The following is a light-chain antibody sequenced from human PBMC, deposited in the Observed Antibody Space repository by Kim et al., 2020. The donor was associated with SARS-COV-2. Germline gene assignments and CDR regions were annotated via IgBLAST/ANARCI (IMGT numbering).Light chain of an antibody. Sequence: HGQKASNTSSGEKLGDKYDCWYHQKPGQSPVLVIYQGKKRPSGIPERFSGSNSGNTATLTISGTQAMDEADYYCQAWDSSTANVVFGGGTKLTVL. V-gene: IGLV3-1*01. CDR3: QAWDSSTANVV. J-gene: IGLJ2*01. CDR1: KLGDKY. CDR2: QGK.